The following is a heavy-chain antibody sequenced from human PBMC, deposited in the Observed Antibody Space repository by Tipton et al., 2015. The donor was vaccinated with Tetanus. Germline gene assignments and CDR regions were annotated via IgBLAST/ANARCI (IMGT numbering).Heavy chain of an antibody. CDR2: IDNGGRT. CDR1: GGSIRSDNYS. J-gene: IGHJ4*02. Sequence: LRLSCTVSGGSIRSDNYSWNWIRQPPGKGLEWVGYIDNGGRTNYTPSLKSRLTISLDKAKKQFSLNLTSVTAADTAVYFCARANFDFPKKGPFDYWGQGRLVIVSS. V-gene: IGHV4-61*01. CDR3: ARANFDFPKKGPFDY. D-gene: IGHD2/OR15-2a*01.